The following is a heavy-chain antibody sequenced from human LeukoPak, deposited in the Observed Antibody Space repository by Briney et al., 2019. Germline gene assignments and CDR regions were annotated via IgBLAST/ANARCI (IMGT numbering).Heavy chain of an antibody. CDR2: IYYSGST. D-gene: IGHD5-18*01. Sequence: PSETLSLTCTVSGGSISSGGYYWSWIRQHPGTGLEWIGYIYYSGSTYYNPSLKSRVTISVDTSKNQFSLKLSSVTAADTAVYYCARDRGYSYGYYFDYWGQGILVTVSS. V-gene: IGHV4-31*03. CDR1: GGSISSGGYY. CDR3: ARDRGYSYGYYFDY. J-gene: IGHJ4*02.